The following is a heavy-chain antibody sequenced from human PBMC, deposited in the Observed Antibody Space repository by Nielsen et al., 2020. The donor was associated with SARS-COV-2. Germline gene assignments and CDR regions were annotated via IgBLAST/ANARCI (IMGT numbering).Heavy chain of an antibody. D-gene: IGHD5-12*01. V-gene: IGHV4-34*01. J-gene: IGHJ6*02. CDR3: ARGRRISGYDPPRSSYVMDV. CDR2: INHSGST. CDR1: GGSFSGYY. Sequence: GSLRLSCAVYGGSFSGYYWSWIRQPPGKGLEWIGEINHSGSTNYNPSLKSRVTISVDTSKNQVSLKLSSVTAADTAVYYCARGRRISGYDPPRSSYVMDVWGQGTTVTLSS.